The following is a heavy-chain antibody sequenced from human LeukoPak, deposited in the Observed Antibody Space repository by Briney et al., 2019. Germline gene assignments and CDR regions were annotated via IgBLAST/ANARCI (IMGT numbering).Heavy chain of an antibody. D-gene: IGHD6-6*01. V-gene: IGHV1-69*05. CDR2: IIPIFGTA. J-gene: IGHJ3*02. CDR3: ASGPPASYSSSGEKAFDI. Sequence: SVKVSCKASGGTFSSYGISWVRQAPGQGLEWMGGIIPIFGTANYAQKFQGRVRITTDESTSTAYMELSSLRSEDTAVYYCASGPPASYSSSGEKAFDIWAQGTMVTVSS. CDR1: GGTFSSYG.